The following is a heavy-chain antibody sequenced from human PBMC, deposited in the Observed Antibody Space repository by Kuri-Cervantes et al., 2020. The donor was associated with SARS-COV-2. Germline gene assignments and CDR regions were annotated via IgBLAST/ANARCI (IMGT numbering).Heavy chain of an antibody. CDR2: INHSGST. CDR3: AITIVGVVPGGDV. Sequence: SETLSLTCAVYGGSFSGYFWSWIRQPPGKGLEWIGEINHSGSTNYNASLKSRVTISVDTSKNQFTLKLSSVTAADTAVYYYAITIVGVVPGGDVWGEGTTVTVSS. D-gene: IGHD3-3*01. J-gene: IGHJ6*04. V-gene: IGHV4-34*01. CDR1: GGSFSGYF.